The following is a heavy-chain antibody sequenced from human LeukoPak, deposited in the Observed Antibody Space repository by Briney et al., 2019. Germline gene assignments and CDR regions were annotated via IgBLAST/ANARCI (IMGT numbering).Heavy chain of an antibody. J-gene: IGHJ5*02. D-gene: IGHD2-2*01. CDR1: GFTFSSYG. V-gene: IGHV3-30*02. Sequence: GGSLRLSCAASGFTFSSYGMHWVRQAPGKGLEWVAFIRYDGSNKYYADSVKGRFTISRDNSKNTLYLQMNSLRAEDTAVYYCARSPAAPHEGFDPWGQGTLVTVSS. CDR3: ARSPAAPHEGFDP. CDR2: IRYDGSNK.